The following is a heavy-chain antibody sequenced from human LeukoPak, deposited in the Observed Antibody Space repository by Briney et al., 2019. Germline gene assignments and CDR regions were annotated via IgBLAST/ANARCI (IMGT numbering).Heavy chain of an antibody. CDR1: GGSISSYY. D-gene: IGHD6-19*01. J-gene: IGHJ3*02. CDR3: ARVIGSGWYVRRDAFDI. Sequence: PSETLSLTCTVSGGSISSYYWSWIRQPPGKGLEWIGEINHSGSTNYNPSLKSRVTISVDTSKNQFSLKLSSVTAADTAVYYCARVIGSGWYVRRDAFDIWGQGTMVTVSS. CDR2: INHSGST. V-gene: IGHV4-34*01.